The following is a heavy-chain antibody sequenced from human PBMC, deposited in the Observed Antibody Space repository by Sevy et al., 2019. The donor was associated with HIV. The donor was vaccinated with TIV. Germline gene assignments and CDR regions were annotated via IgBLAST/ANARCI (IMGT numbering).Heavy chain of an antibody. CDR3: AKERGLSASYSGMDV. Sequence: GGSLRLSCAASGFTFSNYAMSWVRQAPGKGLEWVSAIPSSHNITYYAESVKGPFTISRDKSKNTLYPEMNSLRVDDTDVYYCAKERGLSASYSGMDVWGQGTTVTVSS. V-gene: IGHV3-23*01. D-gene: IGHD3-16*01. CDR1: GFTFSNYA. J-gene: IGHJ6*01. CDR2: IPSSHNIT.